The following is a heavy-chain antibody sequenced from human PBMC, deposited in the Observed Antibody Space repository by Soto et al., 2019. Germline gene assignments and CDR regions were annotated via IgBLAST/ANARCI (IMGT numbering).Heavy chain of an antibody. CDR1: GYTFTSYG. J-gene: IGHJ3*02. Sequence: ASVKVSCKASGYTFTSYGISWVRQAPGQGLEWMGWISAYNGNTNYAQKLQGRVTMTTDTSTSTAYMELRSLRSDDTAVYYCARDLSGDYGDYQNWPIWGQGTMVTVSS. V-gene: IGHV1-18*01. CDR3: ARDLSGDYGDYQNWPI. D-gene: IGHD4-17*01. CDR2: ISAYNGNT.